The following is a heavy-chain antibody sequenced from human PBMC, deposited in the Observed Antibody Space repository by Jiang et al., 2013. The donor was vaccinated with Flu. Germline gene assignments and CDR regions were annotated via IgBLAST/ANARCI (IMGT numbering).Heavy chain of an antibody. J-gene: IGHJ3*02. CDR1: GGSIATGDFY. CDR3: AREATGSGDPGLLDI. D-gene: IGHD3-10*01. CDR2: IYTSGST. V-gene: IGHV4-61*02. Sequence: GPGLVKPSETLSLTCTVSGGSIATGDFYWSWIRQPAGKGLEWIGRIYTSGSTNYNPSLKSRVTMSVDTSKNQFSLKLSSVTAADTAVYYCAREATGSGDPGLLDIWGQGTMGHRLF.